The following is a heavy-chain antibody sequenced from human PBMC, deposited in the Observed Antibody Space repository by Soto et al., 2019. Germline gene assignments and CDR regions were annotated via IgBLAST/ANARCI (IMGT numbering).Heavy chain of an antibody. Sequence: GGSLRLSCAASGFTFSSYAMSWVRQAPGKGLEWVSAISGSGGSTYYADSVKGRFTISRDNSKNTLYLQMNSLRAEDTAVYYCAKDPVYHTGGAVVENFDYWGQGTLVTVSS. CDR3: AKDPVYHTGGAVVENFDY. CDR1: GFTFSSYA. J-gene: IGHJ4*02. D-gene: IGHD2-15*01. CDR2: ISGSGGST. V-gene: IGHV3-23*01.